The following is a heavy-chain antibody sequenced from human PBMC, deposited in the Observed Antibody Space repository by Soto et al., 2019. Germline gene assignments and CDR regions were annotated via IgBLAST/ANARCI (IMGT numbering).Heavy chain of an antibody. D-gene: IGHD1-26*01. CDR1: GGTFSSYA. J-gene: IGHJ4*02. V-gene: IGHV1-69*13. CDR2: IIPIFGTA. CDR3: AETPSGSASVVDY. Sequence: ASVKVSCKASGGTFSSYAISWVRQAPGQGLEWMGGIIPIFGTANYAQKFQGRVTITADESTSTAYMELSSLRSEDTAVYCCAETPSGSASVVDYWGQGTLVTVSS.